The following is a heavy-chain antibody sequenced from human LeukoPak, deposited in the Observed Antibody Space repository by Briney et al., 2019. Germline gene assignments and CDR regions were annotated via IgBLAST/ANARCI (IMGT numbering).Heavy chain of an antibody. CDR3: AHRGFGGYDSSGYLSWYFDL. D-gene: IGHD3-22*01. CDR1: GFPLSTSGVG. V-gene: IGHV2-5*02. Sequence: SGPTLVKPTQTLTLTCTFSGFPLSTSGVGVGWIRQPPGKALEWLALIYWDDDKRYSPSLKSRLTITKDTSKNQVVLTMTNMDPVDTATYYCAHRGFGGYDSSGYLSWYFDLWGRGTLVTVSS. CDR2: IYWDDDK. J-gene: IGHJ2*01.